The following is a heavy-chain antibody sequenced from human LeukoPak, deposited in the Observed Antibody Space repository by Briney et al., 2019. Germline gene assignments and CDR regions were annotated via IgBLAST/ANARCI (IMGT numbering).Heavy chain of an antibody. CDR2: ISSSSSTI. CDR1: GFTFSSYS. CDR3: ARDGGGGPFDY. D-gene: IGHD3-3*01. J-gene: IGHJ4*02. V-gene: IGHV3-48*01. Sequence: GGSLRLSCAASGFTFSSYSMNRVRQAPGKGLEWVSYISSSSSTIYYADSVKGRFTISRDNAKNSLYLQMNSLRAEDTAVYYCARDGGGGPFDYWGQGTLVTVSS.